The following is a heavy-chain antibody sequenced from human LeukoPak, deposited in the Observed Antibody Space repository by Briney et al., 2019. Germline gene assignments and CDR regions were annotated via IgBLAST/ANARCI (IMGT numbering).Heavy chain of an antibody. J-gene: IGHJ3*01. V-gene: IGHV5-51*01. CDR2: IYPGDSGP. D-gene: IGHD1-26*01. CDR3: GMSGDRVPLQDDVFDV. CDR1: GYSFTSYC. Sequence: PGESLKISCKVSGYSFTSYCIGWVRQMPGKGLEWMGIIYPGDSGPTYSPSFQGQVTTSVDKSINTAYLQWSSLQASDTAMYYCGMSGDRVPLQDDVFDVWGQGTMVTVST.